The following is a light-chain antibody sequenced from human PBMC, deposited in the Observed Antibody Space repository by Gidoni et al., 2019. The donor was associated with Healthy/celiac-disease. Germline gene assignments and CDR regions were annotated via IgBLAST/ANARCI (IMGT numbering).Light chain of an antibody. CDR3: QQYNSYSGT. CDR2: KAS. J-gene: IGKJ1*01. CDR1: QSISSW. Sequence: IHMPQSPSTLSASVGDRVTITCRASQSISSWLAWYQQKPGKAPKLLIYKASSLESGVPSRFSGSGSGTEFTLTISSLQPDDFATYYCQQYNSYSGTFGQGTKVEIK. V-gene: IGKV1-5*03.